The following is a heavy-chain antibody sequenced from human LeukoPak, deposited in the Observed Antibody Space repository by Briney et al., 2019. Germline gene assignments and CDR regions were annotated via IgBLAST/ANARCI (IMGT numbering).Heavy chain of an antibody. CDR3: ARDGGTYSTDF. J-gene: IGHJ4*02. Sequence: GASVKVSCKAFGYTFTRSKMHWVRQAPGQGLEWMGIINPSDGSARYAQTFQGRVTLTRDTSTSTVSMELSSLRSEDTAVYYCARDGGTYSTDFWGQGTLVTVSS. D-gene: IGHD1-26*01. CDR1: GYTFTRSK. CDR2: INPSDGSA. V-gene: IGHV1-46*01.